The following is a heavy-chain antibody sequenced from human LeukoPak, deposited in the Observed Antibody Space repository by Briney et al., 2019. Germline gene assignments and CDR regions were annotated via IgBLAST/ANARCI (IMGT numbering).Heavy chain of an antibody. CDR1: GGSFSGYY. CDR3: ARLAGGVVPSRFYYYYYMEV. V-gene: IGHV4-34*01. CDR2: INHSGST. D-gene: IGHD2-2*01. Sequence: SETLSLTCAVYGGSFSGYYWSWIRQPPGKGLEWIGEINHSGSTNYNPSLKSRVTISVDTSKNQFSLKLSSVTAADTAVYYCARLAGGVVPSRFYYYYYMEVWAKGPRSPSP. J-gene: IGHJ6*03.